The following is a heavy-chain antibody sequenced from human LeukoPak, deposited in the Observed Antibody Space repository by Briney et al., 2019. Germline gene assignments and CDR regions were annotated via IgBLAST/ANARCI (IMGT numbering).Heavy chain of an antibody. CDR3: ARDGEEGYCSSTSCYAEDFDY. J-gene: IGHJ4*02. CDR1: GFTFSNYA. Sequence: GGSLRLSCAASGFTFSNYAMHWVRQAPGKGLEWVAVISYGGSNKYYADSVKGRFTISRDNSKNTLYLQMNSLRAEDTAVYYCARDGEEGYCSSTSCYAEDFDYWGQGTLVTVPS. CDR2: ISYGGSNK. D-gene: IGHD2-2*01. V-gene: IGHV3-30*04.